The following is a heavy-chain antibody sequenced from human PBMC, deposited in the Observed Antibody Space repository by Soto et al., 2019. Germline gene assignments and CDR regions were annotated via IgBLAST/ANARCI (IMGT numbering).Heavy chain of an antibody. Sequence: QVQLQESGPGLVKPSDTLSLTCAVSGYSISSSNWWGWIRQPPGKGLEWIGYIYYSGSAYYNPSLKSRVTRSVDTSKNQFPLKMGSVTAVDTAVYYCARSSPAGYYFDYWGQGTLVTVSS. D-gene: IGHD3-10*01. J-gene: IGHJ4*02. CDR1: GYSISSSNW. CDR2: IYYSGSA. CDR3: ARSSPAGYYFDY. V-gene: IGHV4-28*01.